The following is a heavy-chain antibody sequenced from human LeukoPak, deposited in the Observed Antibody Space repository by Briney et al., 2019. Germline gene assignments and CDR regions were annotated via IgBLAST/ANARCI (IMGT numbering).Heavy chain of an antibody. CDR2: IIPIFGTA. CDR1: GGTFSSYA. CDR3: ARSSGYGSGSYYRPFGY. V-gene: IGHV1-69*06. D-gene: IGHD3-10*01. Sequence: SVKVSCKASGGTFSSYAISWVRQAPGQGLEWMGGIIPIFGTANYAQKFQGRVTITADKSTSTAYMELSSLRSEDTAVYYCARSSGYGSGSYYRPFGYWGQGTLVTVSS. J-gene: IGHJ4*02.